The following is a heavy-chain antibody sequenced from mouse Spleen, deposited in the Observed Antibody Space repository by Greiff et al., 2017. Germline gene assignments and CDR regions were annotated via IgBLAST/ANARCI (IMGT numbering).Heavy chain of an antibody. V-gene: IGHV7-3*01. Sequence: EVKLVESGGGLVQPGGSLSLSCAASGFTFTDYHMSWVRQPPGKALEWLGFIRNKANGYTTEYSASVKGRFTISRDNSQSILYLQMNALRTEDSATYYCASSRGAMDYWGQGTSVTVSS. CDR3: ASSRGAMDY. J-gene: IGHJ4*01. CDR2: IRNKANGYTT. CDR1: GFTFTDYH.